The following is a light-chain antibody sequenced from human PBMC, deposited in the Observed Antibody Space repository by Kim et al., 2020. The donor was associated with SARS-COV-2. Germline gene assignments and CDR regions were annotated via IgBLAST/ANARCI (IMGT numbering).Light chain of an antibody. CDR1: SSNIGTYTL. J-gene: IGLJ2*01. Sequence: GQSITISCTGTSSNIGTYTLVSWYQQHPGKAPKLLIYEVTKRPSVIYKRFSGSKSGNTASLTISGLQAEDEADYYGGSYAGTSTFIFGGGTQLTVL. V-gene: IGLV2-23*02. CDR2: EVT. CDR3: GSYAGTSTFI.